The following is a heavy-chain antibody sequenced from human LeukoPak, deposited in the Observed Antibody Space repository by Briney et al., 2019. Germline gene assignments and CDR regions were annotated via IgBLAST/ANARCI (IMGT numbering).Heavy chain of an antibody. V-gene: IGHV5-51*01. CDR3: ARHFNWFDP. CDR2: IYPDDSNT. J-gene: IGHJ5*02. Sequence: GESLKISCQGSGYNFPIYWIGWVRQMPGQGLEWMGIIYPDDSNTIYGPSFQGQVTISADKSINTAYLQWSSPKASDTAMYYCARHFNWFDPWGQGTLVTVSS. CDR1: GYNFPIYW.